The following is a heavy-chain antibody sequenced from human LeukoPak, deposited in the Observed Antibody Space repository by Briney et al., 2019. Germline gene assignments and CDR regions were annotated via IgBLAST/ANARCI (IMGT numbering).Heavy chain of an antibody. V-gene: IGHV4-59*12. D-gene: IGHD3-16*01. CDR2: IHYSGST. J-gene: IGHJ4*02. CDR3: ARELSDYVWGS. CDR1: GGSISSYY. Sequence: SETLSLTCTVSGGSISSYYWSWIRQPPGKGLEWIGYIHYSGSTNYNPSLKSRVTISVDTSKNQFSLKLSSVTAADTAVYYCARELSDYVWGSWGQGTPVTVSS.